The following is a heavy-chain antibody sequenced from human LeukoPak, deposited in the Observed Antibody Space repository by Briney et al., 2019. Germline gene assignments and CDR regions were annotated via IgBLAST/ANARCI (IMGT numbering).Heavy chain of an antibody. Sequence: GGSLRLSCAASGFTFSSCWMHWVRQAPGKGLVWVSRINSDGSSTSYADSVKGRFTISRDNAKNTLYLQMNSLRAEDTAVYYCARGRYSSGWYYFDYWGQGTLVTVSS. CDR1: GFTFSSCW. CDR2: INSDGSST. V-gene: IGHV3-74*01. CDR3: ARGRYSSGWYYFDY. D-gene: IGHD6-19*01. J-gene: IGHJ4*02.